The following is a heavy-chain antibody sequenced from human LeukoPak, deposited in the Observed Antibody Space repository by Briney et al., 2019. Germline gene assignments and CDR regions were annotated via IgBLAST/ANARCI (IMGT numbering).Heavy chain of an antibody. CDR2: MKPNSGNT. D-gene: IGHD3-10*01. Sequence: ASVKVSCKASGYMFTSYDINWVRQATGQGLEWMGWMKPNSGNTGYAQKFQGRVTMTRNTSISTAYMELSSLRSEDTAVYYCARGVWHYYESENYYLNWFDPWGQGTLVTVSS. J-gene: IGHJ5*02. CDR3: ARGVWHYYESENYYLNWFDP. CDR1: GYMFTSYD. V-gene: IGHV1-8*01.